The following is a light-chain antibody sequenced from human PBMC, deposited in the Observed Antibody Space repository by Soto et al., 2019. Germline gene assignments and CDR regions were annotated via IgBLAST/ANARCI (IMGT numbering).Light chain of an antibody. Sequence: EVVLTQSPVTLSLSPGERATLSCRASQSLSSSYLAWYQQKAGQPPRLLMFRSSDRAAGVPDRFSGSASGTEFTLTISSLEPEDFAVYYCQQYGTKVSFGPGTKVDIK. V-gene: IGKV3-20*01. J-gene: IGKJ3*01. CDR3: QQYGTKVS. CDR1: QSLSSSY. CDR2: RSS.